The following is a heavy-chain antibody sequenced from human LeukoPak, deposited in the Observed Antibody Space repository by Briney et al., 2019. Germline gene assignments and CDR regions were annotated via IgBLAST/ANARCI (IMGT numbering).Heavy chain of an antibody. D-gene: IGHD3-10*01. V-gene: IGHV3-74*01. J-gene: IGHJ4*02. CDR2: INSDGSST. Sequence: PGGSLRLSCAASGFTFSSYTMNWVRLAPGKGLVWVSRINSDGSSTSYADSVKGRFTISRDNSKNTLFLQMISLRVEDTAVYYCAKVPTMVRGVITDNWGQGTLVTVSS. CDR3: AKVPTMVRGVITDN. CDR1: GFTFSSYT.